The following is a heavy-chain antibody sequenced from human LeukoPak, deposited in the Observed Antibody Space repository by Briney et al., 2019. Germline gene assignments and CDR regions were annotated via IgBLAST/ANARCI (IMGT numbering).Heavy chain of an antibody. J-gene: IGHJ4*02. CDR3: ARAPYGGNYDY. Sequence: GGSLRLSCAASGFTVSSNYMSWVRQAPGKGLEWVSVIYRGGSTYYADSVKGRFTISRDNSKNTLYLQMNSLRAEDTAVYYCARAPYGGNYDYWGQGTLVTVSS. V-gene: IGHV3-66*01. D-gene: IGHD4-23*01. CDR1: GFTVSSNY. CDR2: IYRGGST.